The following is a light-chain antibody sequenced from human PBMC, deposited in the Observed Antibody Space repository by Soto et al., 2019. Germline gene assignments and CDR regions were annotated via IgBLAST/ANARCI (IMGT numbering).Light chain of an antibody. CDR2: KAS. V-gene: IGKV1-5*03. CDR1: QSVSWW. CDR3: QQYNSYSST. Sequence: DIQMTQSPSTLSASVGDRVTITCRASQSVSWWLAWYQQKPGKAPKVLIYKASSLESGVPSRFSGSGSGTEFTLTISSLQPDDFATYYCQQYNSYSSTFGQGTKVDIK. J-gene: IGKJ1*01.